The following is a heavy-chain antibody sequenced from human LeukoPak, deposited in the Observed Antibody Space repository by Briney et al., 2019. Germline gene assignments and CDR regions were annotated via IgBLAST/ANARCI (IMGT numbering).Heavy chain of an antibody. CDR1: GGSISSSSYY. D-gene: IGHD3-22*01. V-gene: IGHV4-39*07. CDR3: ARVDRYYDSSGYYPRGHYYYYMDV. Sequence: SETLSLTCTVSGGSISSSSYYWGWIRQPPGKGLEWIGSIYYSGGTYYNPSLKSRVTISVDTSKNQFSLKLSSVTAADTAVYYCARVDRYYDSSGYYPRGHYYYYMDVWGKGTTVTVSS. J-gene: IGHJ6*03. CDR2: IYYSGGT.